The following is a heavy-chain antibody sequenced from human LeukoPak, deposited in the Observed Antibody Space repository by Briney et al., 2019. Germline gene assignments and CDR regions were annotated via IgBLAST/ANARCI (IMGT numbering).Heavy chain of an antibody. Sequence: PSETLSLTCAVYGGSFSGYYWSWIRQPPGKGLEWIGEINHSGSTNNNPSLKSRVTISVDTSKNQFSLKLSSVTAADTAVYYCARDPCSSTSCYIGFDPWGQGTLVTVSS. V-gene: IGHV4-34*01. CDR3: ARDPCSSTSCYIGFDP. CDR2: INHSGST. J-gene: IGHJ5*02. CDR1: GGSFSGYY. D-gene: IGHD2-2*02.